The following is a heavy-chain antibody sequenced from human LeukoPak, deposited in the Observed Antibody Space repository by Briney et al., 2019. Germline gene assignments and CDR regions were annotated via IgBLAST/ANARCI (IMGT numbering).Heavy chain of an antibody. CDR3: ARITGLPPYYYDSSGSLGYFDY. V-gene: IGHV4-34*01. CDR1: GGSFSGYY. Sequence: SETLSLTCAVYGGSFSGYYWSWIRQPPGKGLEWIGEINHSGSTNYNPSLKSRVTISVDTSKNQFSLKLSSVTAADTAVYYCARITGLPPYYYDSSGSLGYFDYWGQGTLVTVSS. J-gene: IGHJ4*02. CDR2: INHSGST. D-gene: IGHD3-22*01.